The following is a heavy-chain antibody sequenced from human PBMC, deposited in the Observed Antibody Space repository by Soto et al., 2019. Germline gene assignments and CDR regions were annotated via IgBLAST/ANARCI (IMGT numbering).Heavy chain of an antibody. V-gene: IGHV1-18*01. Sequence: QVQLVQSGAEVKKPGASVKVSCKASGYTFTSYGIRWVRQAPGQGLEWMGWISAYNGNTNYAQKLQGRVTMTTDTXTXTXXMELTSMGSDDTAIYYCAGGTLSKVASPCCYDMDVWGQGTTVTVSS. CDR1: GYTFTSYG. CDR2: ISAYNGNT. CDR3: AGGTLSKVASPCCYDMDV. J-gene: IGHJ6*02. D-gene: IGHD5-12*01.